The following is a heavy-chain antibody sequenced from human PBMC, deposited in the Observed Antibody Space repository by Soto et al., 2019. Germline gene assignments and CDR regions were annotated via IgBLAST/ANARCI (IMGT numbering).Heavy chain of an antibody. Sequence: TSETLSLTCTVADGCSSRYYWSWIRQPPGKGLEWIGYIYYSGSTNYNPSLKSRVTISVDTSKNQFSLRLSSVTAADTAVYYCARDQVTIFGVVPTGWFDPWGQGTLVTVSS. CDR2: IYYSGST. CDR1: DGCSSRYY. J-gene: IGHJ5*02. CDR3: ARDQVTIFGVVPTGWFDP. D-gene: IGHD3-3*01. V-gene: IGHV4-59*01.